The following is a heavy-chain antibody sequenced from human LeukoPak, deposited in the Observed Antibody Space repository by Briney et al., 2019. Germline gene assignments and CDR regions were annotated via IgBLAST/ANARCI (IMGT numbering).Heavy chain of an antibody. CDR1: GFTFYSYW. Sequence: GGSLRLSCAASGFTFYSYWMSWVRHAPGNELEGLANIKQDGSEKYYVDSGKGRFTISRDNAKYSLYLQMNSLSADDNVVYYCARDRVWGSYRWYYFDYWGQGTMVSVSS. D-gene: IGHD3-16*02. V-gene: IGHV3-7*01. CDR2: IKQDGSEK. CDR3: ARDRVWGSYRWYYFDY. J-gene: IGHJ4*02.